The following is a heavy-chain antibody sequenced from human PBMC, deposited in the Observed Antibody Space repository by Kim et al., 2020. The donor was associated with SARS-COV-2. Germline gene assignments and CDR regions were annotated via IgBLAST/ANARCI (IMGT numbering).Heavy chain of an antibody. D-gene: IGHD3-9*01. CDR2: IYSGGST. J-gene: IGHJ6*02. Sequence: GGSLRLSCAASGFTVSSNYMSWVRQAPGKGLEWVSVIYSGGSTYYADSVKGRFTISRDNSKNTLYLQMNSLRAEDTAVYYCARDKLSSEYDILGVMDVWGQGTTVTVSS. CDR1: GFTVSSNY. V-gene: IGHV3-66*01. CDR3: ARDKLSSEYDILGVMDV.